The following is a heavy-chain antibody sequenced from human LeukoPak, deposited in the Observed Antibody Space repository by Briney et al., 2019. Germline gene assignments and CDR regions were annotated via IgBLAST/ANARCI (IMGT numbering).Heavy chain of an antibody. CDR2: IIPIFGTA. Sequence: ASVKVSCKASGGTFSSYAISWVRQAPGQELEWMGGIIPIFGTANYAQKFQGRVTITADKSTSTAYMELSSLRSEDTAVYYCARGLVGYCSGGSCYAGYGMDVWGKGTTVTVSS. CDR3: ARGLVGYCSGGSCYAGYGMDV. CDR1: GGTFSSYA. J-gene: IGHJ6*04. D-gene: IGHD2-15*01. V-gene: IGHV1-69*06.